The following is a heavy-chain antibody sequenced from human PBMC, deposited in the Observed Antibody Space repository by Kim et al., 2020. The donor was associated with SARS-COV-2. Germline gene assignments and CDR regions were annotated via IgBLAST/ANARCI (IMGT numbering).Heavy chain of an antibody. Sequence: GGSLRLSCAASGFTFSNYVMHWVRQAPGKGLEWVAVISYDGTNKYYGDSVKGRFTISRDNSKDTLYLLMNSLRAEDTAVYYCAKVYNILTACSDSSPFQFWGQGPRVTVSS. D-gene: IGHD3-9*01. CDR1: GFTFSNYV. CDR3: AKVYNILTACSDSSPFQF. V-gene: IGHV3-30*18. J-gene: IGHJ4*02. CDR2: ISYDGTNK.